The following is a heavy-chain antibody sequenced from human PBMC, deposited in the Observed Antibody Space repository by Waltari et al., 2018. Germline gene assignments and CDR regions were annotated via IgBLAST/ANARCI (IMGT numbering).Heavy chain of an antibody. CDR3: ARFGGDSANYDYVWGSYRSYYFDY. CDR2: IYYSGST. J-gene: IGHJ4*02. D-gene: IGHD3-16*02. Sequence: QVQLQESGPGLVKPSETLSLTCTVSGGSISSYYWSWIRQPPGKGLEWIGYIYYSGSTNYTPSLKSRVTISVDTSKNQFSLKLSSVTAADTAVYYCARFGGDSANYDYVWGSYRSYYFDYWGQGTLVTVSS. V-gene: IGHV4-59*01. CDR1: GGSISSYY.